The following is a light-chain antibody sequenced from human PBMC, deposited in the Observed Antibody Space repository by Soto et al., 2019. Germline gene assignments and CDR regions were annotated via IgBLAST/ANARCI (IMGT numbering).Light chain of an antibody. V-gene: IGLV2-18*02. Sequence: LTHPPSVSGSPGQSVAISCTGTSSDVGSYNRVSWYQQPPGTAPKVMIYEVSNRPSGVPDRFSGSKSGNTASLTISGLQAEDEADYYCSSYTSSNTYVFGTGTKVTVL. J-gene: IGLJ1*01. CDR1: SSDVGSYNR. CDR3: SSYTSSNTYV. CDR2: EVS.